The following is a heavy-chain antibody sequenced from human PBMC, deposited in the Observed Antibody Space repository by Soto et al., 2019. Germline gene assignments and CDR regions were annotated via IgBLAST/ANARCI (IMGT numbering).Heavy chain of an antibody. CDR3: ATPQDYDGCLDS. Sequence: ASVKVSCKAPGYTFNRYYIHWVRQAPGQRLEWMGWINVGNGNTRYSQKFQGRLTLTRDTPGNTAYLELNSLISEDTAVYYCATPQDYDGCLDSWGQGTLVTVSS. V-gene: IGHV1-3*01. J-gene: IGHJ4*02. D-gene: IGHD3-22*01. CDR2: INVGNGNT. CDR1: GYTFNRYY.